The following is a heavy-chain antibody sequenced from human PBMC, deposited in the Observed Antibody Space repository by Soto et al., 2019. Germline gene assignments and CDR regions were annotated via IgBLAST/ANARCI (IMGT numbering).Heavy chain of an antibody. J-gene: IGHJ4*02. V-gene: IGHV4-4*02. Sequence: PSETLSLTCTVSGGSISSNWWSWVRQPPGKGLEWIGEIYHSGSTNYNPSLKSRVTISVDKSKNQFSLKLSSVTAADTAVYYCGRDTHYYDSSGYDYWGQGTLVTVSS. CDR3: GRDTHYYDSSGYDY. CDR2: IYHSGST. D-gene: IGHD3-22*01. CDR1: GGSISSNW.